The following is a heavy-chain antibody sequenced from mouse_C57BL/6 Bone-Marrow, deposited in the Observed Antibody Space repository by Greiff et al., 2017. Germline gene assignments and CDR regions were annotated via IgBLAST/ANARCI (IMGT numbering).Heavy chain of an antibody. V-gene: IGHV1-59*01. CDR3: ARNPITTVVAPHFDV. CDR1: GYTFTSYW. J-gene: IGHJ1*03. Sequence: VQLQQPGAELVRPGTSVKLSCKASGYTFTSYWMHWVKQRPGQGLEWIGVIDPSDSYTNYNQKFKGKATLTVDTSSSTAYMQLSSLTSEDSAVYYCARNPITTVVAPHFDVWGTGTTVTVSS. D-gene: IGHD1-1*01. CDR2: IDPSDSYT.